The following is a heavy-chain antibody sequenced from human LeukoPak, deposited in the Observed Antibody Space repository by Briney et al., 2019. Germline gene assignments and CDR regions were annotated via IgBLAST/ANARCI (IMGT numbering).Heavy chain of an antibody. CDR1: GFTFRSYA. CDR3: AREGGPTGLDY. D-gene: IGHD1-1*01. V-gene: IGHV3-64*02. Sequence: PGGSLRLSCVTSGFTFRSYAMHWVRQAPGKGLEYVSAISRNGGSTNYADSVKGRFTISRDNSKNTLYLQMGSLRPDDMAVYYCAREGGPTGLDYWGQGTLVTVSS. CDR2: ISRNGGST. J-gene: IGHJ4*02.